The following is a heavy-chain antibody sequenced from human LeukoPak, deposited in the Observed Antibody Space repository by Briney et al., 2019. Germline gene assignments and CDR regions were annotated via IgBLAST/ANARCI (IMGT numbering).Heavy chain of an antibody. CDR2: INPNSGGT. CDR1: GYTFTGYY. J-gene: IGHJ5*02. Sequence: GASVKVSCKASGYTFTGYYMHWVRQAPGQGLEWMGWINPNSGGTNYAQKFQGWVTMTRDTSISTAYMELSRLRSDDTAVYYCARVVVPAAIGGWFDPWGQGTLVTVSS. CDR3: ARVVVPAAIGGWFDP. D-gene: IGHD2-2*01. V-gene: IGHV1-2*04.